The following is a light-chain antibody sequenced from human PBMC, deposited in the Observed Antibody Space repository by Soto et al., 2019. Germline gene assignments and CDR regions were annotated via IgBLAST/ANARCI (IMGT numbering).Light chain of an antibody. V-gene: IGKV3-15*01. CDR3: QQYNNWPTWT. Sequence: EIVMSQSPATLSVSPGERVTLSCRARQSVGSNLAWYQQKPGQAPRLLIYGASTRATGIPARFSGSGSETESTITISSLQAEDSAVYFCQQYNNWPTWTFGQGTKVEIK. CDR2: GAS. CDR1: QSVGSN. J-gene: IGKJ1*01.